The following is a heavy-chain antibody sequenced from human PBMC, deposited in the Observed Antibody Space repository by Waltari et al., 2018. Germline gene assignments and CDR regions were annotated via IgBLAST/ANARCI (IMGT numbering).Heavy chain of an antibody. V-gene: IGHV3-7*01. CDR1: GFPVSSSW. J-gene: IGHJ6*04. D-gene: IGHD3-10*01. Sequence: EVQLVESGGGLVQPVGSLRLSCAASGFPVSSSWMLWVRQAPGKGLEWVANIKQDGSEKYYVNSVKGRFTISRDNAKNSLYLQMNSLRAEDTAVYYCAARRAPSGDVWGKGTTVTISS. CDR3: AARRAPSGDV. CDR2: IKQDGSEK.